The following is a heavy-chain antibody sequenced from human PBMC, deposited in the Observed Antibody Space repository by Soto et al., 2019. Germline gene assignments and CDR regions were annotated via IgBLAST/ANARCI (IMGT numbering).Heavy chain of an antibody. J-gene: IGHJ4*02. D-gene: IGHD4-17*01. CDR1: GVSVSSGSFY. Sequence: QVQLQESGPGLVKPSETLSLTCTVSGVSVSSGSFYWAWIRQPPGKGLEWIGFGSYSGTTNYNPSLKSRVTISVDTSRSQIALKVSSQTAADTAVYYCARGSTVTQYDYWGQGTLVTVSS. CDR3: ARGSTVTQYDY. V-gene: IGHV4-61*01. CDR2: GSYSGTT.